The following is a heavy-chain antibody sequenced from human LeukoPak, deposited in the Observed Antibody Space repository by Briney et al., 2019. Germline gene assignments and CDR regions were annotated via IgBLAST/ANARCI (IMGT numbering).Heavy chain of an antibody. D-gene: IGHD6-13*01. J-gene: IGHJ4*02. CDR3: ARDSAGNDY. CDR1: GFTFSTYW. V-gene: IGHV3-7*01. CDR2: IKQDGSEK. Sequence: PGGSLRLSCAASGFTFSTYWMSWVRQAPGKGLEWVANIKQDGSEKYYVDSVKGRFTISRDNAENALYLQMSSLRAEDTVMYYCARDSAGNDYWGQGTLVTVSS.